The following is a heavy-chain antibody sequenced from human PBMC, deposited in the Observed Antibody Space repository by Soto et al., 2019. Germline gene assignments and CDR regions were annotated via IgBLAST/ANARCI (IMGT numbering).Heavy chain of an antibody. Sequence: SETLSLTCTVSGASMTNYYGNWIRQPPGKGLEHIGYVFYTGSTNYSPSLQSRVTISVDTSNNQFSLKLTSVTTADTAIYYCARSGHAFGGVVWGRGILVTVSS. J-gene: IGHJ4*02. CDR3: ARSGHAFGGVV. D-gene: IGHD3-16*01. CDR2: VFYTGST. CDR1: GASMTNYY. V-gene: IGHV4-59*01.